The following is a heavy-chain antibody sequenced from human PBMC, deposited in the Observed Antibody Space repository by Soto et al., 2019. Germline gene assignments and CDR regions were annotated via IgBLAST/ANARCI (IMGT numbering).Heavy chain of an antibody. V-gene: IGHV3-23*01. D-gene: IGHD3-22*01. CDR1: GFTFNTYT. J-gene: IGHJ4*02. Sequence: EVQLLESGGQLVQPGGSLRLSCAASGFTFNTYTMNWVRQAPGKGLEWVSGIYGDGSGTHYADSVKGRFTISRDKSKNMLYLQMNSLRCEDTAVYYCAKGRHPDGSWTVDFWRQGTLVTVSS. CDR3: AKGRHPDGSWTVDF. CDR2: IYGDGSGT.